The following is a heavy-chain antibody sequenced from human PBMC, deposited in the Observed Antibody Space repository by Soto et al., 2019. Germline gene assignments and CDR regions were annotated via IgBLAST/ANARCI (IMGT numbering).Heavy chain of an antibody. V-gene: IGHV4-39*01. Sequence: PSETLSLTCTVSGDSIGSDTYYWGWIRQPPGKGLEWIASVYYSGSTYYNPSLKSRVTISADTSKDQFSLKLTSVTAADTAVYYFARLHCSSTSCYSYYYYYMDVWGKGTTVTVSS. J-gene: IGHJ6*03. CDR3: ARLHCSSTSCYSYYYYYMDV. D-gene: IGHD2-2*01. CDR1: GDSIGSDTYY. CDR2: VYYSGST.